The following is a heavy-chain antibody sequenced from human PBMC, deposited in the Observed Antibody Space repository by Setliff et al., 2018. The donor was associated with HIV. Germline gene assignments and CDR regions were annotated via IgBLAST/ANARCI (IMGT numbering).Heavy chain of an antibody. D-gene: IGHD3-10*01. CDR3: ATYFGELLA. J-gene: IGHJ5*02. Sequence: GASVKVSCKTSGGSFSAFSINWVRQAPGQGLEWMGGITPMFGTTHSAQKFRGRVTITADEFTTTAYVAFTNLRSDDTAVYFCATYFGELLAWGQGTPVTVSS. CDR2: ITPMFGTT. CDR1: GGSFSAFS. V-gene: IGHV1-69*13.